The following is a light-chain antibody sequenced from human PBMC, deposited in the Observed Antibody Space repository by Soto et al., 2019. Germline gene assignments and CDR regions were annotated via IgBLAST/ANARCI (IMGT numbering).Light chain of an antibody. Sequence: SVLTQPASVYGSPGQSITISCTGTSSDVGGYNYVSWYQQHPGKAPKLMIYDVSNRPSGVSNRFSGSKSGNTASLTISGLQAEDEADYYCSSYTSSSTYVSGTGTKVPVL. V-gene: IGLV2-14*01. CDR1: SSDVGGYNY. CDR2: DVS. J-gene: IGLJ1*01. CDR3: SSYTSSSTYV.